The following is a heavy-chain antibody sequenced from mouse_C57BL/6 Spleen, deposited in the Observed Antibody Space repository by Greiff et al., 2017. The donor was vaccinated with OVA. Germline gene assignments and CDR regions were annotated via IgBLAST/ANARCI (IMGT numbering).Heavy chain of an antibody. D-gene: IGHD1-1*01. CDR2: IDPETGGT. V-gene: IGHV1-15*01. Sequence: QVQLKESGAELVRPGASVTLSCKASGYTFTDYEMHWVKQTPVHGLEWIGAIDPETGGTAYNQKFKGKAILTAEKSSSTAYMELRSLTSEDSAVYYCTRPTTGFAYWGQGTLVTVSA. CDR1: GYTFTDYE. CDR3: TRPTTGFAY. J-gene: IGHJ3*01.